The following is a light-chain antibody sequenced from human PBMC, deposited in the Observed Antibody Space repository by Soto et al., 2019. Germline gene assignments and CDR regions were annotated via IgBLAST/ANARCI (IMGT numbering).Light chain of an antibody. V-gene: IGKV3-20*01. CDR2: GAT. J-gene: IGKJ3*01. CDR3: QQHGRSPIFP. Sequence: EIVLTQSPGTLSLSPGERATLSCRASQSISSNYLAWFQQKPGQAPRLLIYGATRRATGIPDRFSGSVSGTEFTLTINRLEPEDFAVYYCQQHGRSPIFPFGPGTKVDIK. CDR1: QSISSNY.